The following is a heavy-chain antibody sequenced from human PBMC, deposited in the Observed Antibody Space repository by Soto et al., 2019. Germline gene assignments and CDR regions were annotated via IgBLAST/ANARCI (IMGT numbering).Heavy chain of an antibody. CDR2: NR. J-gene: IGHJ4*02. V-gene: IGHV1-18*01. Sequence: VKVSCKASGYTFTNYRIYWVRQAPGQGLEWMGYNRNYAQKMQGRVTTTTDTATSTAYMELRSLRSDDTAVYYCARDRLPLGELSPGEYWGQGTVVTASS. D-gene: IGHD3-16*01. CDR3: ARDRLPLGELSPGEY. CDR1: GYTFTNYR.